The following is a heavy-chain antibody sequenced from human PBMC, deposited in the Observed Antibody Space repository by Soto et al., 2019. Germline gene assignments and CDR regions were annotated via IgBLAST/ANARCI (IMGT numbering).Heavy chain of an antibody. CDR3: AAYPDSNYDGLQTYY. CDR2: IVVGSGNT. D-gene: IGHD4-4*01. V-gene: IGHV1-58*01. J-gene: IGHJ4*02. Sequence: GASVKVSCKASGFTFTSSAVQWVRQARGQRLEWIGWIVVGSGNTNYAQKFQERVTITRDMSTSTAYMELSSLRSEDTAVYYCAAYPDSNYDGLQTYYWGQGTLVTVSS. CDR1: GFTFTSSA.